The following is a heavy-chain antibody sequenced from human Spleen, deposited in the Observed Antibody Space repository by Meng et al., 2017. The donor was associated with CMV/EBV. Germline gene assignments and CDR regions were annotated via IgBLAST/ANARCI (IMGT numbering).Heavy chain of an antibody. CDR1: GYIFISYG. CDR3: ARMNDDYNYPHSFDY. CDR2: IRPYNGNT. D-gene: IGHD5-24*01. V-gene: IGHV1-18*04. Sequence: SGYIFISYGIKWVRQAPGQGPEWMGWIRPYNGNTDYEQKFQGRVTMTTDTSTNTAYMELRSLGSDDTAVYFCARMNDDYNYPHSFDYWGQGTLVTVSS. J-gene: IGHJ4*02.